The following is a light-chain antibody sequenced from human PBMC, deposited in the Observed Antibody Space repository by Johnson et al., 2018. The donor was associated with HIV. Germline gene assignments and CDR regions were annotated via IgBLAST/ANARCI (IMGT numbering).Light chain of an antibody. J-gene: IGLJ1*01. V-gene: IGLV1-51*01. Sequence: QSALTQPPSVSAAPGQKVTISCSGSSSNIGNNYVSWYQQLPGTAPKLLIYDNNKRPSGIPDRFSGSKSGTSATLGITGLWPEAWADYYCGTWDNSLSAVFGTGTKVTVL. CDR2: DNN. CDR3: GTWDNSLSAV. CDR1: SSNIGNNY.